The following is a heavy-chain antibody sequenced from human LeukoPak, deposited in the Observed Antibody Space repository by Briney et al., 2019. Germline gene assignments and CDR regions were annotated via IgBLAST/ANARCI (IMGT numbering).Heavy chain of an antibody. J-gene: IGHJ4*02. CDR1: GFTFSTYA. Sequence: GGSLRLSCAASGFTFSTYAMHWVRQAPGKGLEWVTIISYDGSEKYYADSVKGRFTISRDNSKNTLYLQMNSLRAEDTAVYYCASQYSSGWYTPDYWGQGTLVTVSS. V-gene: IGHV3-30*03. CDR3: ASQYSSGWYTPDY. CDR2: ISYDGSEK. D-gene: IGHD6-19*01.